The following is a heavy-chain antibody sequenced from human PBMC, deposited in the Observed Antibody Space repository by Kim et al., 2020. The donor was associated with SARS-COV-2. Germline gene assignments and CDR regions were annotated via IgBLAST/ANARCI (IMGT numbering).Heavy chain of an antibody. D-gene: IGHD3-3*01. V-gene: IGHV4-34*01. CDR1: GGSFSGYY. CDR3: ARGPALVGSFGVAKYYFD. J-gene: IGHJ4*01. Sequence: SETLSLTCAVYGGSFSGYYWSWIRQPPGKGLEWIGEINHSGSTNYNPSLKSRVTISVDTSKNQFSLKLSSVTAADTAVYYCARGPALVGSFGVAKYYFD. CDR2: INHSGST.